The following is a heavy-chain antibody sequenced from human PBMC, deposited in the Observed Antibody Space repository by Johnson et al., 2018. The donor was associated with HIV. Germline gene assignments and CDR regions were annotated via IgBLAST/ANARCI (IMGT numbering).Heavy chain of an antibody. CDR2: LTPSGGGT. Sequence: QVRLVESGGGVVQPGRSLRLSCAASGFNFNTYGMHWVRQAPGKGPEWVSALTPSGGGTYYADSVKGRFTISRDNSKNTLYLQLNSLRAEDTAVYYCARLNIAFDIWGQGTMVTVSS. D-gene: IGHD2/OR15-2a*01. CDR1: GFNFNTYG. CDR3: ARLNIAFDI. V-gene: IGHV3-NL1*01. J-gene: IGHJ3*02.